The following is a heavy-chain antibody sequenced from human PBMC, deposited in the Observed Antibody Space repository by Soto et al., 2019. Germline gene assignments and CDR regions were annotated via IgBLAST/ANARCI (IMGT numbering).Heavy chain of an antibody. D-gene: IGHD1-1*01. CDR3: ARGNDYYYMDV. CDR1: GGSINNYY. J-gene: IGHJ6*03. Sequence: QVQLQESGPGLVKPSETLSLTCTVSGGSINNYYWTWIRQPPGKGLEWIGYIYYSGSTNYNPSLKSRVTTSIDTSKNQFSLKLSSVTAADTAVYYCARGNDYYYMDVWGKGTTATVSS. V-gene: IGHV4-59*08. CDR2: IYYSGST.